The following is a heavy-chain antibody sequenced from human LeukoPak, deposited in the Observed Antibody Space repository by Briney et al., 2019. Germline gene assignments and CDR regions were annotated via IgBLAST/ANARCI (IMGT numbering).Heavy chain of an antibody. Sequence: PGGSLRLSCAASGFTVSPNYMSWVRQAPGKGLEWVAVISYDGSNKCYADSVKGRFTISRDNSKNTLYVQMNSLRAEDTAVYYCAKDSSGYFEYFQHWGQGTLVTVSS. D-gene: IGHD3-22*01. V-gene: IGHV3-30*18. J-gene: IGHJ1*01. CDR2: ISYDGSNK. CDR1: GFTVSPNY. CDR3: AKDSSGYFEYFQH.